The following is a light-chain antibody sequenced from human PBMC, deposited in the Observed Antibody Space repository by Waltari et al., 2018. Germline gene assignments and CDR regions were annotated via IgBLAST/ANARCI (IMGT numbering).Light chain of an antibody. V-gene: IGLV1-40*01. CDR2: GTN. J-gene: IGLJ2*01. Sequence: QSVLTQPPSVSGAPGQRVTISCTGSGSNIWAGYDVPWYRQLPGKAPTLLIYGTNTRPLGVPDRFFGSQSGTSASLAIVGLQADDEADYYCQSYDTSLSVVFGGGTKLTVL. CDR1: GSNIWAGYD. CDR3: QSYDTSLSVV.